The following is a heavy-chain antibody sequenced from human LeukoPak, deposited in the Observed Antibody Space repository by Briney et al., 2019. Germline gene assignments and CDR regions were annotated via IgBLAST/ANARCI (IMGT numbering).Heavy chain of an antibody. Sequence: SETLSLTCTVSGYSISGGFYWGWIRQPPGKGLVWIGTIFHSGSTYYNPSLTSRVTISVDSSKNQFSLKLSSVTAADTAVYYCARVGYYPDYYMDVWGKGTTVTVSS. D-gene: IGHD2-21*01. CDR2: IFHSGST. J-gene: IGHJ6*03. V-gene: IGHV4-38-2*02. CDR1: GYSISGGFY. CDR3: ARVGYYPDYYMDV.